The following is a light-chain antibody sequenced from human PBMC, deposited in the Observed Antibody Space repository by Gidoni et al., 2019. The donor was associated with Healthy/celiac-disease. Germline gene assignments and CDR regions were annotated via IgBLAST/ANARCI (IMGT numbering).Light chain of an antibody. CDR3: QQYNSYSWT. V-gene: IGKV1-5*03. J-gene: IGKJ1*01. CDR1: QSISSW. Sequence: DIQMTQSPSTLSASVGDRVTLTCRASQSISSWLAWYQQKPGKAPKLLIYKASNLETRVPSRFSGSGSGTEFTLTISSLQPDDFATYYCQQYNSYSWTFGQGTKVEIK. CDR2: KAS.